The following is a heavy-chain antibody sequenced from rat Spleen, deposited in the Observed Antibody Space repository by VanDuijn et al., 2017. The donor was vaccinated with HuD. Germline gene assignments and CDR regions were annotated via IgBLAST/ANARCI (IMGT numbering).Heavy chain of an antibody. Sequence: EVQLVESGGGLVQPGRSLKLSCAASGFTFDDYYMAWVRQAPTKGLEWVASINYDGGSTYYRDSVKGRFTISRDNAKSTLYLQMDSLRSEDTATYYCTRHDYDGSYPDYWGQGVMVTVSS. J-gene: IGHJ2*01. CDR3: TRHDYDGSYPDY. CDR1: GFTFDDYY. V-gene: IGHV5-20*01. D-gene: IGHD1-12*02. CDR2: INYDGGST.